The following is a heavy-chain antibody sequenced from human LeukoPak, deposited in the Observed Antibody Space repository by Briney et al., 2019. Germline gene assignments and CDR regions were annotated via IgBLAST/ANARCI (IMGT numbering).Heavy chain of an antibody. J-gene: IGHJ4*02. Sequence: GGSLRLSCAASGFTFSNYAMHWVRQAPGKGLEWVAVMSYDGSNKYYADSVKGRFTISRVNSKDTLYLQMSSLRTEDTAVYYCARDRTAASWSGSFDYWGQGTLVTVSS. D-gene: IGHD3/OR15-3a*01. CDR3: ARDRTAASWSGSFDY. V-gene: IGHV3-30-3*01. CDR1: GFTFSNYA. CDR2: MSYDGSNK.